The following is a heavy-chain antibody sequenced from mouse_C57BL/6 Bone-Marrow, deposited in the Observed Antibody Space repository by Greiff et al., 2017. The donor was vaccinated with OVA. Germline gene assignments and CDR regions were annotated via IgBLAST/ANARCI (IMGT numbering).Heavy chain of an antibody. D-gene: IGHD4-1*01. J-gene: IGHJ2*01. CDR2: ISSGGDYI. V-gene: IGHV5-9-1*02. Sequence: EVKLMESGEGLVKPGGSLKLSCAASGFTFSSYAMSWVRQTPEKRLEWVAYISSGGDYIYYADTVKGRFTISRDNARNTLYLQMSSLKSEDTAMYYCTRGGLGRDYFDYWGQGTTLTVSS. CDR1: GFTFSSYA. CDR3: TRGGLGRDYFDY.